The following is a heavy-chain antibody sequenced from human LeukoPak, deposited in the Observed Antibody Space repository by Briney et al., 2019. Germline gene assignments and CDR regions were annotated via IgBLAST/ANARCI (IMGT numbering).Heavy chain of an antibody. CDR3: ARVPGATGRRYFDY. V-gene: IGHV3-74*01. CDR1: GFTFSNYC. D-gene: IGHD1-26*01. CDR2: INSDGTST. J-gene: IGHJ4*02. Sequence: GGSLRLSCAASGFTFSNYCIHWVRHAPGKGLGWVSRINSDGTSTSYDDSVKGRFTTSRDNAQNTHYLQMNSLRADDTAVYYCARVPGATGRRYFDYWGQGTLVTVSA.